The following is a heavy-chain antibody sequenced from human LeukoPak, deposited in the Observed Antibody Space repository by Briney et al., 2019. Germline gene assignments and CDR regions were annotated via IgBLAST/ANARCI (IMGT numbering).Heavy chain of an antibody. Sequence: GGSLRLSCAASGFTFSDYYMSWIRQAPGKGLEWVSYISSSSSYTNYADSVKGRFTISRDNAKNSLYLQMSSLRAEDTAVYYCARDHSGCYKYYFDYWGQGTLVTVSS. CDR2: ISSSSSYT. J-gene: IGHJ4*02. CDR3: ARDHSGCYKYYFDY. CDR1: GFTFSDYY. D-gene: IGHD1-26*01. V-gene: IGHV3-11*06.